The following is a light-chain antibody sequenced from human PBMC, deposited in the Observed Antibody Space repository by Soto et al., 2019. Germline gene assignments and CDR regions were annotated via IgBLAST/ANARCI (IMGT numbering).Light chain of an antibody. V-gene: IGKV3-15*01. CDR1: QSVSSN. CDR2: GAS. Sequence: EIVMTQSPATLSVSPGERATLSCRASQSVSSNLAWYQQKAGQAPRLLIYGASTRATGIPARFSGSGSGTEFTLTVSSLQSEDFAVYYCQQSNNWPPTFGQGTKVDIK. J-gene: IGKJ1*01. CDR3: QQSNNWPPT.